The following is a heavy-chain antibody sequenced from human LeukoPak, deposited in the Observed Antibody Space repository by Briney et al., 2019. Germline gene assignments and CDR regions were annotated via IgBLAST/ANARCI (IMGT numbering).Heavy chain of an antibody. D-gene: IGHD2-15*01. CDR1: GGTFSSYA. J-gene: IGHJ3*02. CDR3: ARDGDCSGGSCYPFPNAFDI. V-gene: IGHV1-69*13. CDR2: IIPIFGTA. Sequence: SVKVSCKASGGTFSSYAISWVRQAPGQGLEWMGGIIPIFGTANYAQKFQGRVTITADESTSTAYMELSSLRSEDTAVYYCARDGDCSGGSCYPFPNAFDIWGQGTMVTVSS.